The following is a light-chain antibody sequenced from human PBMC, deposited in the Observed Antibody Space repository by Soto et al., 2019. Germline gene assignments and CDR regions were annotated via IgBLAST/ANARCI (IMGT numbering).Light chain of an antibody. J-gene: IGLJ2*01. Sequence: QSVLTQPPSVSASPGQKVTISCSGSSSNVGNNHVSWDQYLPGTAPRVLIYDNDKRPSGIPDRFSGSKSATSATLAITGLQTGDEADYYCGTWDISLTGEVFGGGTKLTVL. V-gene: IGLV1-51*01. CDR2: DND. CDR1: SSNVGNNH. CDR3: GTWDISLTGEV.